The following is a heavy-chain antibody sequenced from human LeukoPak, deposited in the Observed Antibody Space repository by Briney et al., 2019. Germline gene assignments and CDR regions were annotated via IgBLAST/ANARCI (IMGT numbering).Heavy chain of an antibody. V-gene: IGHV1-18*01. J-gene: IGHJ5*02. Sequence: ASVKVSCKASGYTFTSYGISWVRQAPGRGLEWMGWISAYNGNTNYAQKLQGRVTMTTDTSTSTAYMELRSLRSDDTAVYYCARDRLLEWFNTHQGFDPWGQGTLVTVPS. CDR1: GYTFTSYG. CDR2: ISAYNGNT. CDR3: ARDRLLEWFNTHQGFDP. D-gene: IGHD3-3*01.